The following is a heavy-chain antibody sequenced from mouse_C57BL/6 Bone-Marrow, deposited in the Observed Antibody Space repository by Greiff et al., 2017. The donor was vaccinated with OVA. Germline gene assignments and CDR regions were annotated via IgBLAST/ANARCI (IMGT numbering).Heavy chain of an antibody. CDR1: GFTFSSYA. V-gene: IGHV5-9-1*02. CDR2: ISSGGDYI. D-gene: IGHD1-1*01. Sequence: EVQLVASGEGLVKPGGSLKLSCAASGFTFSSYAMSWVRQTPETRLAWVAYISSGGDYIYYADTVKGRFTISRDNARNTLYLQMSSLKSEDTAMYYCTRDDYGSRIFAYWGQGTLVTVSA. CDR3: TRDDYGSRIFAY. J-gene: IGHJ3*01.